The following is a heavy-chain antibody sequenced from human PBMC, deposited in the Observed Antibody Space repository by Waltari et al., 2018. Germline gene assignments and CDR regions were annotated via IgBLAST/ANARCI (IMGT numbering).Heavy chain of an antibody. Sequence: QVQLQQWGAGLVRPSETLSLTCDAYGVSLAASHWTWIRQSRGKGLEWIGENNLGDITYYNPSLENRVTILLDKSKNQFSLRLDSVTAADTAVYYCVTGPRDKWVGRYSGEFFHHWGPGTLVTVSS. CDR2: NNLGDIT. CDR1: GVSLAASH. D-gene: IGHD3-9*01. V-gene: IGHV4-34*02. CDR3: VTGPRDKWVGRYSGEFFHH. J-gene: IGHJ1*01.